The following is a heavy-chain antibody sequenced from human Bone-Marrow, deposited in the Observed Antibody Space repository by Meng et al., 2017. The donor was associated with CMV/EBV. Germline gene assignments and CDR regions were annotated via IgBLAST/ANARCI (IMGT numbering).Heavy chain of an antibody. V-gene: IGHV1-69*04. CDR3: ARDPPWFGELKSYGMDV. J-gene: IGHJ6*02. Sequence: SVKVSCKASGGTFSSYTISWVRQAPGQGLEWMGRIIPILGITNYAQKFQGRVTITADKSTSTAYMELSSLRSEDTAVYYCARDPPWFGELKSYGMDVWGQGTTVTVSS. CDR1: GGTFSSYT. CDR2: IIPILGIT. D-gene: IGHD3-10*01.